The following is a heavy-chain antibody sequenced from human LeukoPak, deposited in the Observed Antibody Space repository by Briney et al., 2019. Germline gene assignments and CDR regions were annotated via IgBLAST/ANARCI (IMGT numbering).Heavy chain of an antibody. D-gene: IGHD5-24*01. V-gene: IGHV1-69*05. J-gene: IGHJ4*02. Sequence: ASVKVSCKASGGTFSSYSSSWVRQAPGQGLEWMGGIIPSFGTANYAQKFQGRVTITTDESTSTAYMELSSLRSEDTAVSYCASTPSMATIVLGFDYWGQGPLVTVSS. CDR2: IIPSFGTA. CDR3: ASTPSMATIVLGFDY. CDR1: GGTFSSYS.